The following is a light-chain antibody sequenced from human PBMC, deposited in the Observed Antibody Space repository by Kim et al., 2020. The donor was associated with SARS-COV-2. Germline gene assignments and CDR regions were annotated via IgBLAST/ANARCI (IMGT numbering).Light chain of an antibody. Sequence: SYELTQPPSVSVAPGKTATITCGGNNIGSKSVQWYQQKPGQAPVLVIYDDRDLPSGIPERFSGSNSGNTATLTISRVEAGDEADYFCQVWDTPSDHYV. CDR1: NIGSKS. V-gene: IGLV3-21*04. CDR2: DDR. J-gene: IGLJ1*01. CDR3: QVWDTPSDHYV.